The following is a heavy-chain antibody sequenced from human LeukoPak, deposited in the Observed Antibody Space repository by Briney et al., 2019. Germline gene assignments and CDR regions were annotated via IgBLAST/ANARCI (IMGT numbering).Heavy chain of an antibody. Sequence: SETLSLTCTVPGGSISSHYWSWIRQPPGKGLEWIGYIYYSGSTNYNPSLKSRVTISVDTSKNQFSLKLSSVTAADTAVYYCARRYSSSWYDWFDPWGQGTLVTVSS. CDR1: GGSISSHY. CDR3: ARRYSSSWYDWFDP. CDR2: IYYSGST. V-gene: IGHV4-59*11. J-gene: IGHJ5*02. D-gene: IGHD6-13*01.